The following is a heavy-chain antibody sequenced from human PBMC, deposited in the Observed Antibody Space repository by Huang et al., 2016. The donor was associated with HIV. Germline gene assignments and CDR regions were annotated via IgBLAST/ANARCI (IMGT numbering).Heavy chain of an antibody. Sequence: QVTLRESGPALVKPTQTLTLTCTFPGFSLSISGMCVSWIRQPPGKALEWLSHIDWDDDKYNSTTLKTRLTISKDTSKNQVVLTLTNMDPVDTAAYDCARTYYYGSGSYYSVLPGPYYFDYWGQGTLVTVSS. CDR2: IDWDDDK. V-gene: IGHV2-70*01. D-gene: IGHD3-10*01. CDR3: ARTYYYGSGSYYSVLPGPYYFDY. J-gene: IGHJ4*02. CDR1: GFSLSISGMC.